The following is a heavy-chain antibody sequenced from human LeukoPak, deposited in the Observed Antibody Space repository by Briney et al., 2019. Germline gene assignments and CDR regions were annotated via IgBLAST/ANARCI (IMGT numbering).Heavy chain of an antibody. CDR2: IYPDGSST. J-gene: IGHJ1*01. CDR3: ATEGGYCFSTACYKYFQH. Sequence: GGSLRLSCAASGFSFDDYGMNWVRQAPGKGLVWVSRIYPDGSSTTYADSVEGRFTISRDNAKNTLYLQMNGLRAEDTAVYYCATEGGYCFSTACYKYFQHWGQGTLVTVSS. V-gene: IGHV3-74*01. CDR1: GFSFDDYG. D-gene: IGHD2-2*02.